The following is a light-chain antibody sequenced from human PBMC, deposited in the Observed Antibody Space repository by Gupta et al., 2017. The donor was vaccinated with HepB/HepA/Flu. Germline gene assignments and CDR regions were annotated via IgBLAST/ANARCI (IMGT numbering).Light chain of an antibody. CDR3: QHRSNWPRA. V-gene: IGKV3-11*01. CDR1: QSVSSY. CDR2: DAS. J-gene: IGKJ3*01. Sequence: EIVLTQSPATLSLSPGERATLSCRASQSVSSYLAWYQQKPGQAPRLLIYDASNRATGIPARFSGRGSGTDFILTISSLEPEDFAVYYCQHRSNWPRAFGPGTKVDIK.